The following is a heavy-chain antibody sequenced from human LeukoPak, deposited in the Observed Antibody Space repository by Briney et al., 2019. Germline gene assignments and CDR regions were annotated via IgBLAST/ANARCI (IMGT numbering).Heavy chain of an antibody. J-gene: IGHJ4*02. CDR1: GGSVSSGSYY. V-gene: IGHV4-61*02. CDR2: IYTSGST. Sequence: PSETLSLTCTVSGGSVSSGSYYWSWIRQPAGKGLEWIGRIYTSGSTNYNPSLKSRVTMSVDTSKNQFSLKLSSVTAADTAVYYCARDYYDSSGYYLDYWGQGTLVTVSS. D-gene: IGHD3-22*01. CDR3: ARDYYDSSGYYLDY.